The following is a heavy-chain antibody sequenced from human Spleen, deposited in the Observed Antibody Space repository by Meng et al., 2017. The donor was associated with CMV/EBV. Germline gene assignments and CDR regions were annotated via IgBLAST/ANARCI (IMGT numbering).Heavy chain of an antibody. CDR2: INSDGSST. V-gene: IGHV3-74*01. CDR3: ARDRLSPYYDFWSGSYATIHGVDV. CDR1: GFTFSSYC. J-gene: IGHJ6*02. D-gene: IGHD3-3*01. Sequence: ETLSLTCAASGFTFSSYCLHWVRQAPGKGLVWVSRINSDGSSTNYADSVKGRFTISRDNTKKTLYLQMNTLRAEDTAVYYCARDRLSPYYDFWSGSYATIHGVDVWGQGTTVTVSS.